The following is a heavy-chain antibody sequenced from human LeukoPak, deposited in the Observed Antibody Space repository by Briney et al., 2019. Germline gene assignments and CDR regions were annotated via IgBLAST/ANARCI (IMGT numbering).Heavy chain of an antibody. J-gene: IGHJ1*01. Sequence: SQTLSLTCTVSGGSISSGDYYWRWIRQPPGKGLEWIGYIYYSGSTYYNPSLKSRVTISVDTSKNQFSLKLSSVTAADTAVYYCARGADDSSGYYQTTSTEYFQHWGQGTLVTVSS. D-gene: IGHD3-22*01. V-gene: IGHV4-30-4*01. CDR3: ARGADDSSGYYQTTSTEYFQH. CDR2: IYYSGST. CDR1: GGSISSGDYY.